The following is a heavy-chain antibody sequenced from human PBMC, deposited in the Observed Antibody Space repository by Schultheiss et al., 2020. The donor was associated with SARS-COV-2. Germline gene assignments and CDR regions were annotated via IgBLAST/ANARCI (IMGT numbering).Heavy chain of an antibody. CDR1: GFTFRSYV. CDR3: ARDINLNKKTSGWYYYYYSMDV. D-gene: IGHD6-19*01. V-gene: IGHV3-30*01. J-gene: IGHJ6*02. Sequence: GGSLRLSCAASGFTFRSYVLHWVRQAPGKGLEWVAVMSYDGSNKYYADSVKGRFTISRDNSKNTLYLQMNSLRAEDTAVYYCARDINLNKKTSGWYYYYYSMDVWGQGTTVTVSS. CDR2: MSYDGSNK.